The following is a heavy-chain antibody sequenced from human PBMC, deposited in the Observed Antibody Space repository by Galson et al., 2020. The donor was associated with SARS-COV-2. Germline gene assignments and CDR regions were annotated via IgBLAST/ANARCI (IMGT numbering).Heavy chain of an antibody. CDR3: ARRYETIDYYTDYFDY. V-gene: IGHV4-34*01. Sequence: SETLSLTCAVYGGSFSGYYWGWIRQSPGKGLGFIGEINHSGITNYNPSPKSRVTVSVDTSKNQFSLELRSVTAADTAVFYCARRYETIDYYTDYFDYWGQGTLVTVSS. J-gene: IGHJ4*02. D-gene: IGHD3-22*01. CDR1: GGSFSGYY. CDR2: INHSGIT.